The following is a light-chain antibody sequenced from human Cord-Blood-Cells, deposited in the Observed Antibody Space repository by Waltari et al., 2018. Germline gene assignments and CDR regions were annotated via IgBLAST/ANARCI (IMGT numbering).Light chain of an antibody. CDR2: AAS. CDR3: QQSYSTPLT. J-gene: IGKJ4*02. Sequence: DIQMTQSLSSLSASVRDSVTITCRASQSISSYLNWYQQKPGKAPKLLIYAASSLQSGVPSRFSGSGSGTDFTLTISSLQPEDFATYYCQQSYSTPLTFGGGTKVEIK. CDR1: QSISSY. V-gene: IGKV1-39*01.